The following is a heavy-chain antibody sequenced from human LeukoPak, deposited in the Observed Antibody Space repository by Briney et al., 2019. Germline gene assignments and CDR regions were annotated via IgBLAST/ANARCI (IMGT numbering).Heavy chain of an antibody. D-gene: IGHD6-6*01. V-gene: IGHV3-48*04. CDR1: GFTFSNYG. CDR3: ARGGAARPDF. CDR2: ISNNGRNK. J-gene: IGHJ4*02. Sequence: GGSLRLSCAASGFTFSNYGMNWVRQAPGKGLEWVAYISNNGRNKNYADSVRGRFTISRDNAKNSLYLQMNSLRVGDRAVYYCARGGAARPDFWGQGTLVTVSA.